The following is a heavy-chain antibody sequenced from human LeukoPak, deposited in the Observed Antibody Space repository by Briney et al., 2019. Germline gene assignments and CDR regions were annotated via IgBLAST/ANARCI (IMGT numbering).Heavy chain of an antibody. CDR3: VKFRGIQHYNYHMDV. Sequence: GGSLRLSRAASGFTFSSYAMSWVRQAPGKGLEWVSGLTGSGGNTYYADSVKGRFTISRDNTKNTLSLQMNSLRAEDAAVYYCVKFRGIQHYNYHMDVWGKGTTVTVSS. D-gene: IGHD3-10*01. CDR2: LTGSGGNT. CDR1: GFTFSSYA. V-gene: IGHV3-23*01. J-gene: IGHJ6*03.